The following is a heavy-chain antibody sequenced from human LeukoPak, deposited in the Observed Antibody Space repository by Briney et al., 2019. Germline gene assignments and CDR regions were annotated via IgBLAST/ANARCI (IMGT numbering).Heavy chain of an antibody. V-gene: IGHV3-20*04. CDR1: GFTFDDYG. D-gene: IGHD6-19*01. J-gene: IGHJ4*02. CDR2: INWNGGST. Sequence: GGSLRLSCAASGFTFDDYGTSWVRQAPGKGLEWVSGINWNGGSTGYADSVKGRFTISRDNSKNTLYLQMNSLRAEDTAVYYCAKEGIAVAGTGYFDYWGQGTLVTVSS. CDR3: AKEGIAVAGTGYFDY.